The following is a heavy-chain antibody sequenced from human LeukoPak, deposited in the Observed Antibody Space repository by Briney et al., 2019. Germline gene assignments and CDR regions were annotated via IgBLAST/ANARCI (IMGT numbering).Heavy chain of an antibody. J-gene: IGHJ5*02. V-gene: IGHV4-59*01. D-gene: IGHD6-19*01. Sequence: ASETLSLTCTVSGGSISSYYWSWIRQPPGKGLEWIGYIYYSGSTNYNPSLKSRVTISVDTSKNQFSLKLSSVTAADTAVYYCARGGSGWFNWFDPWGQGTLVTVSS. CDR3: ARGGSGWFNWFDP. CDR1: GGSISSYY. CDR2: IYYSGST.